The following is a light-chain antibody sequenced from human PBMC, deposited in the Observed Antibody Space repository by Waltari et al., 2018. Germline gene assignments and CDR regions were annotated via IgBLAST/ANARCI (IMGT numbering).Light chain of an antibody. V-gene: IGKV3-20*01. Sequence: EIVLTQSPGTLSLSPGEGATLSCRTSQTIRTTYLAWYQQKPGQAPTLLIYGAFNRATVIPDRFTGSGSGTDFSLTISSLEPEDFATYYCQQYDISPLTFGGGTKVEIK. J-gene: IGKJ4*01. CDR1: QTIRTTY. CDR2: GAF. CDR3: QQYDISPLT.